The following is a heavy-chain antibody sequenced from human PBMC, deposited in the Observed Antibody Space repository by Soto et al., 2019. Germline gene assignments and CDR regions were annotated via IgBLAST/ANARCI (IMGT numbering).Heavy chain of an antibody. V-gene: IGHV4-4*02. Sequence: SETLSLTCAVSGGSFTSNNWWTWVRQPPGQGLEWIGEIYQTGSTNYNPSLKSRVTISLDKSENQFSLKVTSLTAADTAVYYCASRDPGTSVDYWGQGTLVTVSS. CDR2: IYQTGST. J-gene: IGHJ4*02. CDR3: ASRDPGTSVDY. CDR1: GGSFTSNNW. D-gene: IGHD1-7*01.